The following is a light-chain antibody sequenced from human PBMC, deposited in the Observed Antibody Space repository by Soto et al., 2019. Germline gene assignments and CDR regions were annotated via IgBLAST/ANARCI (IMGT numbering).Light chain of an antibody. V-gene: IGKV4-1*01. CDR3: QQYYDTPIT. J-gene: IGKJ5*01. CDR1: QSVLYSSNNKNY. Sequence: DIVMTQSPDSLAVSLGERATINCKYSQSVLYSSNNKNYLAWYQQKPGQPPKLLIYWASTRESGVPDRFSGSGSGTDFTLTISSLHAEDGAVYYCQQYYDTPITFGQGTRLEIK. CDR2: WAS.